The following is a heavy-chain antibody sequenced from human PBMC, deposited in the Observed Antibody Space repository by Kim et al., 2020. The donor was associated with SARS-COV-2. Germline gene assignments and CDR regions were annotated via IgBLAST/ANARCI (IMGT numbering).Heavy chain of an antibody. V-gene: IGHV3-74*03. CDR2: ITSDGSTT. CDR1: GFTFSSYW. J-gene: IGHJ4*02. D-gene: IGHD1-26*01. Sequence: GGSLRLSCAASGFTFSSYWMHWVRQAPGKGLVWVSQITSDGSTTTYADSVKGRFTISRDNAKNTLYLQMNSLRVEDTAVYYCARQDSGSPGYWGQGTLVTVSS. CDR3: ARQDSGSPGY.